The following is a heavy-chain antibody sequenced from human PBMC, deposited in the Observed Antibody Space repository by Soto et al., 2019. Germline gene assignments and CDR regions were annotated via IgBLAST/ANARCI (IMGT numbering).Heavy chain of an antibody. CDR2: ISDTGSSH. CDR1: GFTFSSYG. J-gene: IGHJ4*02. D-gene: IGHD2-2*01. V-gene: IGHV3-30*18. Sequence: GGSLRLSCVGSGFTFSSYGMHWVRQAPGKGLECVAVISDTGSSHYYAASVGGRFTISRENSKNTLSLHMDRLRVEDTAVYYCAKDRGGDCPDNSCYFGADYWGQGTPVTVSS. CDR3: AKDRGGDCPDNSCYFGADY.